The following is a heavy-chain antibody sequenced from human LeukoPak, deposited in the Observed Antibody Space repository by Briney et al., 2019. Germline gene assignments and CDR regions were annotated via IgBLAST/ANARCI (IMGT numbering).Heavy chain of an antibody. D-gene: IGHD1-26*01. CDR1: GFTFSSYS. Sequence: GGSLRLSCAASGFTFSSYSMNWVRQAPGKGLEWVGRIKRKTEGGTTNYAAPVKGRFSISRDDSKNRLYLQINSLKIEDTAVYYCTTAVGATEDFDYWGQGTLVTVSS. J-gene: IGHJ4*02. CDR2: IKRKTEGGTT. V-gene: IGHV3-15*01. CDR3: TTAVGATEDFDY.